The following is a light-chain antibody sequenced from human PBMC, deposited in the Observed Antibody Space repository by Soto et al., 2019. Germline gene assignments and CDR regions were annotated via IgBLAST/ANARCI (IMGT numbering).Light chain of an antibody. CDR2: GAF. J-gene: IGKJ2*01. CDR1: QSVSSN. Sequence: EIVMTQSPATLSVSPGERATVSCRASQSVSSNLAWYQQKPGQAPRLLISGAFTRAPGVPARFSASGSGTEFTLTISSLQSEDFAVYYCHQYDHWPGYTFGQGTKLEIK. V-gene: IGKV3-15*01. CDR3: HQYDHWPGYT.